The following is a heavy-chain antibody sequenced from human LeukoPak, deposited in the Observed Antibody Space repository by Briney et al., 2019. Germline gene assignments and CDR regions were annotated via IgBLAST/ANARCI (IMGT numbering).Heavy chain of an antibody. Sequence: ASVKVSCKASGYTFTSYGISWVRQAPGQGLEWMGWISAYNGNTNYAQKLQGRVTMTTDTSTSTAYMELRSLRSEDTAVYYCATTPGPYYDYVWGCYRYDYWGQGTLVTVSS. CDR1: GYTFTSYG. CDR3: ATTPGPYYDYVWGCYRYDY. J-gene: IGHJ4*02. CDR2: ISAYNGNT. D-gene: IGHD3-16*02. V-gene: IGHV1-18*01.